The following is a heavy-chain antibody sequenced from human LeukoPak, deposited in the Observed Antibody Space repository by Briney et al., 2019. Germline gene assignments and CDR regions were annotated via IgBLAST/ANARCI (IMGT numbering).Heavy chain of an antibody. Sequence: GGSLRLSCAASGFILSGSGIHWVRQASGKGLEWVGRIRSNSNNYATSYAASVKGRFTVSRDDSKNTAYLTMNSLETEDTAIYYCTRLDEAADGFVRGAVTRAYDIWGQGTMVTVSS. CDR3: TRLDEAADGFVRGAVTRAYDI. CDR1: GFILSGSG. CDR2: IRSNSNNYAT. J-gene: IGHJ3*02. V-gene: IGHV3-73*01. D-gene: IGHD3-10*01.